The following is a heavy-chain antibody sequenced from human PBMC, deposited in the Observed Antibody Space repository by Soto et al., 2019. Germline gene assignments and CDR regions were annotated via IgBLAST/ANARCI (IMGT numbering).Heavy chain of an antibody. CDR1: GFTFSTYA. D-gene: IGHD6-13*01. CDR3: AHRGSSWHFDY. CDR2: ISGSGDST. J-gene: IGHJ4*02. Sequence: GGSLRLSCAASGFTFSTYAMSRVRQAPGKGLEWVSTISGSGDSTYYADSVKGRFTISRDNSKDTLYLQMNSLRAEDTATYYCAHRGSSWHFDYWGQGTLVTVSS. V-gene: IGHV3-23*01.